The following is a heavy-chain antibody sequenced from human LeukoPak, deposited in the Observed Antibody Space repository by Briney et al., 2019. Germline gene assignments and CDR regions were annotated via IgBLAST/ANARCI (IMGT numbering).Heavy chain of an antibody. CDR1: GYTFSDYY. CDR2: LKPYNGGT. D-gene: IGHD3-16*02. J-gene: IGHJ4*02. CDR3: ARGLVGDYVWGSYLGY. Sequence: ASVKVSCKASGYTFSDYYMYWVRQAPGQGLEWMGWLKPYNGGTGSAQRFQGRVTMTRDTSISTAYMELSRLRSDDTAVYYCARGLVGDYVWGSYLGYWGQGTLVTVSS. V-gene: IGHV1-2*02.